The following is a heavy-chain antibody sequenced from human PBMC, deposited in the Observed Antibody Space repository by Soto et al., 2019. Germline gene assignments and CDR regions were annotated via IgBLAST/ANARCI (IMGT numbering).Heavy chain of an antibody. CDR3: AKAEATRHYDFWSGPIDY. CDR2: ISGSGGST. CDR1: GFTFSSYA. Sequence: PGGSLRLSCAASGFTFSSYAMSWVRQAPGKGLEWVSAISGSGGSTYYADSVEGRFTISRDNSKNTLYLQMNSLRAEDTAVYYCAKAEATRHYDFWSGPIDYWGQGTLVTVSS. J-gene: IGHJ4*02. D-gene: IGHD3-3*01. V-gene: IGHV3-23*01.